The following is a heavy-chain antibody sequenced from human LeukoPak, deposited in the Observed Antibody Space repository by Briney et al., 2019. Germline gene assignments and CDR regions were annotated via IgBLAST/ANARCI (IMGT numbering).Heavy chain of an antibody. CDR2: IKTDGSEK. CDR1: GFTFGSYW. V-gene: IGHV3-7*04. Sequence: PGGSLRLSCAASGFTFGSYWVTWVRQAPGQGLECVANIKTDGSEKYYLDSVKGRFTISRDNAKNSLYLQMNHLRAEDTAVYYCTTDLNWEGYWGQGTLVTVSS. J-gene: IGHJ4*02. CDR3: TTDLNWEGY. D-gene: IGHD7-27*01.